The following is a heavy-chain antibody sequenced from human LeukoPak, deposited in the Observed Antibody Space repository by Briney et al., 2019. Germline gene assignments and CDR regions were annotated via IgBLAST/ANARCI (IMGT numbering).Heavy chain of an antibody. D-gene: IGHD5-18*01. CDR1: GFTFSSYG. J-gene: IGHJ4*02. CDR3: ARDRARGYSYGHYLDY. CDR2: IWYDGSNK. Sequence: GGSLRLSCAASGFTFSSYGMHWVRQAPGKGLEWVAVIWYDGSNKYYADSVKGRFTISRDNSKNTLYLQMNSLRAEDTAAYYCARDRARGYSYGHYLDYWGQGTLVTVSS. V-gene: IGHV3-33*01.